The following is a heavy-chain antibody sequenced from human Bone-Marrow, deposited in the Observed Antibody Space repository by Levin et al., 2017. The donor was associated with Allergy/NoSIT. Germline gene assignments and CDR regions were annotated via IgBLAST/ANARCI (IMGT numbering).Heavy chain of an antibody. Sequence: PGGSLRLSCAASGFTFSSYGMHWVRQAPGKGLEWVAVIWYDGSNKYYADSVKGRFTISRDNSKNTLYLQMNSLRAEDTAVYYCARGFGPRHRGSTSCYPVDSNWYFDLWGRGTLVTVSS. CDR3: ARGFGPRHRGSTSCYPVDSNWYFDL. J-gene: IGHJ2*01. D-gene: IGHD2-2*01. CDR1: GFTFSSYG. V-gene: IGHV3-33*01. CDR2: IWYDGSNK.